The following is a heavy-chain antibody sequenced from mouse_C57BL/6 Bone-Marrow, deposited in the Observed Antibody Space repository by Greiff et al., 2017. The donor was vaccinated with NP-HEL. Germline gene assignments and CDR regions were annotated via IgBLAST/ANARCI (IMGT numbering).Heavy chain of an antibody. D-gene: IGHD1-1*01. V-gene: IGHV3-6*01. J-gene: IGHJ3*01. CDR2: ISYDGSN. CDR1: GYSITSGYY. Sequence: EVKLQESGPGLVKPSQSLSLTCSVTGYSITSGYYWNWIRQFPGNKLEWMGYISYDGSNNYNPSLKNRISITRDTSKNQFFLKLNSVTTEDTATYYCARDYGSSTGFAYWGQGTLVTVSA. CDR3: ARDYGSSTGFAY.